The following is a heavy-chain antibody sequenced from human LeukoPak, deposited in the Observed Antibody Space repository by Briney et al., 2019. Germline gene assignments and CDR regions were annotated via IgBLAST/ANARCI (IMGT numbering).Heavy chain of an antibody. CDR2: MNPNNGNT. Sequence: ASVKVSCKASGYTFTSFDINWVRQATGQGLEWMGWMNPNNGNTGFVQTFQGRVTMTRNTSISTAYMELSSLRSDDTAVYYCARARITMMAFDVWGQGTVVTVSS. CDR3: ARARITMMAFDV. J-gene: IGHJ3*01. CDR1: GYTFTSFD. V-gene: IGHV1-8*01. D-gene: IGHD3-22*01.